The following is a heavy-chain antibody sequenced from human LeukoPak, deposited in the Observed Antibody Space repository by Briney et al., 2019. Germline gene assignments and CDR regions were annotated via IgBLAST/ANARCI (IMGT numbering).Heavy chain of an antibody. CDR2: ISGSGSST. CDR3: AKRDGYNSNPLKD. V-gene: IGHV3-23*01. D-gene: IGHD5-24*01. Sequence: GGSLRLSCAASEFTFSSYAMSWVRQAPGKGLEWVSAISGSGSSTYYADSVKGRFTISGDNSKNTLYLQTNSLRAEDTALYYCAKRDGYNSNPLKDWGQGTLVTVSS. J-gene: IGHJ4*02. CDR1: EFTFSSYA.